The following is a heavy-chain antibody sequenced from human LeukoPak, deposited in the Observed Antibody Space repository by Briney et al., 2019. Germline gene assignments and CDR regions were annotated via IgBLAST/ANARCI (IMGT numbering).Heavy chain of an antibody. D-gene: IGHD2-2*01. CDR3: AKDGFDSGDIVVVPAAY. CDR1: GFTFSSYA. CDR2: ISYDGSNK. V-gene: IGHV3-30*18. Sequence: GSLRLSCAASGFTFSSYAMSWVRQAPGKGLEWVAVISYDGSNKYYADSVKGRFTISRDNSKNTLYLQMNSLRAEDTAVYYCAKDGFDSGDIVVVPAAYWGQGTLVTVSS. J-gene: IGHJ4*02.